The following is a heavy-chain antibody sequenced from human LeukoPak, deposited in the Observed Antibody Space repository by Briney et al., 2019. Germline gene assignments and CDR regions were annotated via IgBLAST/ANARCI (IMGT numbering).Heavy chain of an antibody. CDR3: AKVPNYYDTTTYYG. CDR1: GFTFSDYA. Sequence: GGSLRLSCAASGFTFSDYAMSWVRQVPGKGLEWVSAISDSKRGGTTYYADSVKGRFTISRDTSKNTLYLQMSSLRVEDTAVYYCAKVPNYYDTTTYYGWGQGTLVTVSS. D-gene: IGHD3-22*01. V-gene: IGHV3-23*01. J-gene: IGHJ4*02. CDR2: ISDSKRGGTT.